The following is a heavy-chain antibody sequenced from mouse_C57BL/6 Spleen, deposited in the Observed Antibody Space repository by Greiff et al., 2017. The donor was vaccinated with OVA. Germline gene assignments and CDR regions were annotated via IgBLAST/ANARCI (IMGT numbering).Heavy chain of an antibody. CDR1: GFTFSDYG. D-gene: IGHD1-1*01. J-gene: IGHJ1*03. Sequence: EVMLVESGGGLVKPGGSLKLSCAASGFTFSDYGMHWVRQAPEKGLEWVAYISSGSSTISYADTVKGRFTISRDNAKNTLFLQMTSLRSEDTAMYYCARQDGSRWYFDVWGTGTTVTVSS. CDR3: ARQDGSRWYFDV. V-gene: IGHV5-17*01. CDR2: ISSGSSTI.